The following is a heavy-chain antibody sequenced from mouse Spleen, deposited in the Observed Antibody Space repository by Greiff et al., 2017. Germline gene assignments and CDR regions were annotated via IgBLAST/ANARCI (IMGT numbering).Heavy chain of an antibody. J-gene: IGHJ4*01. CDR2: IRLKSNNYAT. CDR1: GFTFSNYW. D-gene: IGHD2-9*01. CDR3: TRAYYGYDESHYYAMDY. V-gene: IGHV6-6*02. Sequence: EVKLVESGGGLVQPGGSMKLSCVASGFTFSNYWMNWVRQSPEKGLEWVAEIRLKSNNYATHYAESVKGRFTISRDDSKSSVYLQMNNLRAEDTGIYYCTRAYYGYDESHYYAMDYWGQGTSVTVSS.